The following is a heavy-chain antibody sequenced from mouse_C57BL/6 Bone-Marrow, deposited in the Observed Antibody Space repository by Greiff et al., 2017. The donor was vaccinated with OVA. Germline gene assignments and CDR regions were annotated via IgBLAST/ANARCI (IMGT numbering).Heavy chain of an antibody. J-gene: IGHJ4*01. CDR1: GFNIKNTY. D-gene: IGHD2-4*01. CDR2: IDPANGNT. CDR3: ARTYDYDGPYYAMDY. V-gene: IGHV14-3*01. Sequence: VQLKESVAELVRPGASVKLSCTASGFNIKNTYMHWVKQRPEQGLEWIGRIDPANGNTKYAPKFQGKATITADTSSNTAYLQLSSLTSEDTAIYYCARTYDYDGPYYAMDYWGQGTSVTVSS.